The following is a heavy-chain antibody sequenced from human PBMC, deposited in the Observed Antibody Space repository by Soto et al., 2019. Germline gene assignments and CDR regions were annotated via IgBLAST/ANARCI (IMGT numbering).Heavy chain of an antibody. V-gene: IGHV3-23*01. CDR3: AKDGSYCSGGSCLGYIDY. D-gene: IGHD2-15*01. CDR1: GYTFGTYA. CDR2: ISGRGGII. J-gene: IGHJ4*02. Sequence: PGGSLRLSCAASGYTFGTYAMSWVRQAPGKGLEWVSAISGRGGIIYYADSVKGRFTISRDNSKNTLYLQMNSLRAEDTAVYYCAKDGSYCSGGSCLGYIDYWGQGTVLTVSS.